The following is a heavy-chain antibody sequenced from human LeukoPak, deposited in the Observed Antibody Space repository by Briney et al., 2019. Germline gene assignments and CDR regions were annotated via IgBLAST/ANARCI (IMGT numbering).Heavy chain of an antibody. CDR3: ASAPARFYYDSSGSDF. J-gene: IGHJ4*02. V-gene: IGHV3-11*01. CDR2: ISSSGSTI. CDR1: GFTFSDYY. Sequence: GGSLRLSCAASGFTFSDYYMSWIRQAPGKGLEWVSYISSSGSTIYYADSVKGRFTISRDNAKNSLYLQVNSLRAEDTAVYYCASAPARFYYDSSGSDFRGQGTLVTVSS. D-gene: IGHD3-22*01.